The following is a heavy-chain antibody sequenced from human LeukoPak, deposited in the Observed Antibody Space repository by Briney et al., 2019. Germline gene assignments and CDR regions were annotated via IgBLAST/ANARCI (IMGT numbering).Heavy chain of an antibody. J-gene: IGHJ3*02. CDR1: GGSISSYY. D-gene: IGHD2-2*02. Sequence: SETLSLTCPVSGGSISSYYWSWLRQPAGKGLEWIGRIYTSGSTNYNPSLKIRVTMSVDTSKNQCCLKLSSVTAADTAVYYCARGPVGDIVVVPAAISHAFDIWGQGTMVTVSS. CDR2: IYTSGST. CDR3: ARGPVGDIVVVPAAISHAFDI. V-gene: IGHV4-4*07.